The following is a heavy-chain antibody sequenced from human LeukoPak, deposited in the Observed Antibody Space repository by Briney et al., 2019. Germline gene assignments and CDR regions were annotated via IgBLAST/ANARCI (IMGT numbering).Heavy chain of an antibody. D-gene: IGHD3-10*01. CDR1: GDSINRYL. Sequence: SETLSLTCSVSGDSINRYLWTWIRQPAGGGLEWIGRIYNSGTTNYKPSLKSRASMSVETPKNQFSLRLSSVTAADTAVYYCARRSDSGGYFEYWGHGIRVTVSA. V-gene: IGHV4-4*07. CDR2: IYNSGTT. CDR3: ARRSDSGGYFEY. J-gene: IGHJ4*01.